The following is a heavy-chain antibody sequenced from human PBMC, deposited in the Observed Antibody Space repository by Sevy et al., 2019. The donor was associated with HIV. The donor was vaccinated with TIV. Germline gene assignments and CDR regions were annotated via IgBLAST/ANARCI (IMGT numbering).Heavy chain of an antibody. D-gene: IGHD2-21*01. J-gene: IGHJ4*02. Sequence: GGSLRLSCAASGFCISSYGMHWVRQAPGKGLEWMSYIQYDGSNKDYADSVKGRFTISRDNSKNTLYLQMNSLRVEDTAVFYCVKEGGGEGGDHWGQGTLVTVSS. V-gene: IGHV3-30*02. CDR2: IQYDGSNK. CDR1: GFCISSYG. CDR3: VKEGGGEGGDH.